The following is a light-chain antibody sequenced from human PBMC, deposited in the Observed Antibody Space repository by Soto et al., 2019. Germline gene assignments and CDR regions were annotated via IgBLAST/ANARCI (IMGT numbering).Light chain of an antibody. J-gene: IGKJ1*01. Sequence: DSVLTQSPGTLSLSPGERATLSCRASQSVSGNYLAWYQHKPGQTPRLLIYGTSIRATGIPDRFSGSGSGTDFTLTIARLEAEDFAVYYCQQYGSSPQKMFGQGTKVEIK. CDR1: QSVSGNY. V-gene: IGKV3-20*01. CDR2: GTS. CDR3: QQYGSSPQKM.